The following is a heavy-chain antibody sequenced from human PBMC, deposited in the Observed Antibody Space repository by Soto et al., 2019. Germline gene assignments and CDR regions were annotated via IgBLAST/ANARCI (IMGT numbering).Heavy chain of an antibody. CDR1: GGSISGGAYY. D-gene: IGHD2-2*01. Sequence: QVQLQESGPGLVKPSQTLSLTCTVSGGSISGGAYYWSWIRQHPGQVLEWVGYIHYSGTTYYNSSVRSRVTMSVDTSKNQFSLKLSSVTAADTAVYYCVAGDCRGASSPLAYSRYGMDVWGLGTTVTVSS. V-gene: IGHV4-31*03. CDR2: IHYSGTT. J-gene: IGHJ6*02. CDR3: VAGDCRGASSPLAYSRYGMDV.